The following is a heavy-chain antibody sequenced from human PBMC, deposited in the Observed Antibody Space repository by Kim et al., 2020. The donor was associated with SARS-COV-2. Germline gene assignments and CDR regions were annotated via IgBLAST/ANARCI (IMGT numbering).Heavy chain of an antibody. CDR3: ARGGAYSSGWYQVASYY. J-gene: IGHJ6*01. V-gene: IGHV3-21*01. D-gene: IGHD6-19*01. CDR2: ISGSSSYI. CDR1: GFTFNTYT. Sequence: GGSLRLSCAASGFTFNTYTMNWVRQAPGKGLEWVSSISGSSSYIYYADSLQGRFTISRDNAKNSLYLQMNSLRAEDTAVYYCARGGAYSSGWYQVASYY.